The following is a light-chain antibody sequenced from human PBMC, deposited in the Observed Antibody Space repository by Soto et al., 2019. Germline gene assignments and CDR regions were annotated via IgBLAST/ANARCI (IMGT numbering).Light chain of an antibody. CDR1: QSVSSN. Sequence: EIVMTQSPATLSVSPGERATLSCRASQSVSSNLAWYQQKPGQAPRLLIYGASTRATGIPARFSGXGXGTXXTLTISSLQSEDFAVYYCQQYNNWPPWTFGQGTKVEIK. V-gene: IGKV3-15*01. CDR3: QQYNNWPPWT. J-gene: IGKJ1*01. CDR2: GAS.